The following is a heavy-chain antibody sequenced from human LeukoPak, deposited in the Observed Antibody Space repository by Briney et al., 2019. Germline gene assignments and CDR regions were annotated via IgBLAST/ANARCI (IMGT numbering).Heavy chain of an antibody. CDR3: ARGVHDYGDYPPVRWFDP. D-gene: IGHD4-17*01. CDR1: GYTFTSYY. Sequence: ASVKVSCKASGYTFTSYYMHWVRQAPGQGLEWMGIINPSGGSTSYAQKFQGRVTMTRDTSTSTVYMELSSLRSEDTAVYYCARGVHDYGDYPPVRWFDPWGQGTLVTVSS. CDR2: INPSGGST. J-gene: IGHJ5*02. V-gene: IGHV1-46*01.